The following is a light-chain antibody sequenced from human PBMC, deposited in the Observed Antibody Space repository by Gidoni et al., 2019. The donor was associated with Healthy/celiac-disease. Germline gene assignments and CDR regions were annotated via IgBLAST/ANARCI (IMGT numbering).Light chain of an antibody. CDR1: QSLLHSNGYNY. V-gene: IGKV2-28*01. CDR2: LGS. Sequence: DIVMTQSPLSLPVTPGEPASISCRSSQSLLHSNGYNYLDWYLRKPGQSPQLLIYLGSNRASGVPDRFSGSGSGTDFTLKISRVEAEEVGVYYCMQALQTPYTFGQGTKLEIK. CDR3: MQALQTPYT. J-gene: IGKJ2*01.